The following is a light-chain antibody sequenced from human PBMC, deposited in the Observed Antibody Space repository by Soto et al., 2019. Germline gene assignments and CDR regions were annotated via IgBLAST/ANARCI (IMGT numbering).Light chain of an antibody. CDR2: GAS. CDR1: LSVTSDY. CDR3: QQYGSSPLT. J-gene: IGKJ4*01. V-gene: IGKV3-20*01. Sequence: VLTQSPGTLSLSPGDRATLSCRASLSVTSDYLAWYQQKPGQAPRLLISGASSRATGIPDRFSGSGSGTDFTLTISRLEPEDFAVYSCQQYGSSPLTFGGGTKVEIK.